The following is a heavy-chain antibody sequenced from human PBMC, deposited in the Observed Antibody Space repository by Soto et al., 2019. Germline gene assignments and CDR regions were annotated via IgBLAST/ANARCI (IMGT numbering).Heavy chain of an antibody. CDR2: ISSSGSTI. CDR1: GFTFRDYY. CDR3: ARLVTATRNYYYGMDV. D-gene: IGHD1-20*01. Sequence: PGGSLRLSCAASGFTFRDYYMTWIRQAPGKGLEWLSYISSSGSTIYYADSVKGRFTISRDNAKNSLFLQMNSLRAKDTAVYYCARLVTATRNYYYGMDVWGQGTTVTVSS. J-gene: IGHJ6*02. V-gene: IGHV3-11*01.